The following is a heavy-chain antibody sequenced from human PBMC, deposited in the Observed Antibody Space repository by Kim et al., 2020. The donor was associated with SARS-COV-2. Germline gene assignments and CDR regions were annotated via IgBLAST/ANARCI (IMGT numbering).Heavy chain of an antibody. CDR1: GYTFTGYY. V-gene: IGHV1-2*06. CDR3: ARGRWNDNYYRMDV. CDR2: INPNSGGT. J-gene: IGHJ6*02. Sequence: ASVKVSCKASGYTFTGYYMNWVRQVPGQGLEWMGRINPNSGGTNYARKFQGRVTMPRDTSISTTYMELSSLRSDDTAVYYCARGRWNDNYYRMDVWGQGTTVSVSS. D-gene: IGHD1-1*01.